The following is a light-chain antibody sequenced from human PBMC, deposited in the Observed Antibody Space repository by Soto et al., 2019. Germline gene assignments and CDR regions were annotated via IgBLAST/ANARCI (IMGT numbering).Light chain of an antibody. Sequence: DIQMTQSPSSLSASVGDRVTITCRASQTINTYLNWYQQKLGKAPKLLIYAAFTLQSGVPSRFSGSGSGTDFTLTISSLPPEDFATYYCQRCYSIPLTFGQGTKLQIK. CDR3: QRCYSIPLT. CDR2: AAF. CDR1: QTINTY. V-gene: IGKV1-39*01. J-gene: IGKJ2*01.